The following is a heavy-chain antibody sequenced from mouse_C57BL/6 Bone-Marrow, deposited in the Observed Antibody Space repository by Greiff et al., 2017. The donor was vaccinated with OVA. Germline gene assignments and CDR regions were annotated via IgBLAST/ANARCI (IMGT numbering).Heavy chain of an antibody. CDR1: GFTFSSYG. Sequence: EVKLVESGGDLVKPGGSLKLSCAASGFTFSSYGMSWVRQTPDKRLEWVATISSGGSYTYYPDSVKGRFTISRDNAKNTLYLQMSSLKSEDTAMYYCARHGDYGSFFDYWGQGTTLTVSS. J-gene: IGHJ2*01. V-gene: IGHV5-6*01. CDR3: ARHGDYGSFFDY. D-gene: IGHD1-1*01. CDR2: ISSGGSYT.